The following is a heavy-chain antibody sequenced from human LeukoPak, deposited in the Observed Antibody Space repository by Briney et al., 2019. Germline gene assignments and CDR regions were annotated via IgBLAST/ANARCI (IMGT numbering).Heavy chain of an antibody. CDR3: ARDPRGITHERYFDL. Sequence: SETLSLTCTVSGGSVSSGSYYWSWIRQPPGKGLEWIGYIYYSGSTNYNPSLKSRVTISVDTSKNQFSPKLSSVTAADTAVYYCARDPRGITHERYFDLWGRGTLVTVSS. J-gene: IGHJ2*01. V-gene: IGHV4-61*01. D-gene: IGHD1-14*01. CDR1: GGSVSSGSYY. CDR2: IYYSGST.